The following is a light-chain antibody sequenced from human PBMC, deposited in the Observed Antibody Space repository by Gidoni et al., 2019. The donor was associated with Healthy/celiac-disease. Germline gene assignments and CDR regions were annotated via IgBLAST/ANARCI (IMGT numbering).Light chain of an antibody. Sequence: IMLTQSPATLSLSPGERATLSCRASQSVSSYLAWYQQKPGQAPRLLIYDASNRATGIPARFSGSGSGTDFTLTISSPEAEDFAVYYCQQRSNWLTFGGGTKVEIK. CDR2: DAS. CDR3: QQRSNWLT. CDR1: QSVSSY. J-gene: IGKJ4*02. V-gene: IGKV3-11*01.